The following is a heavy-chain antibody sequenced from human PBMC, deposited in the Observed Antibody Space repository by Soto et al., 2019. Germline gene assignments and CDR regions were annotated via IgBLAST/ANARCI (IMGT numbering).Heavy chain of an antibody. CDR3: ERAGYSVSYLHVDTFDS. Sequence: QVQLQQSGPVLVKPSQTLSLTCAISGDSVSSNSAAWNWIRQSPSRCLEWLGRTYYRSKWDYDYAVSVKSRITINPDTSKTQFSLPLNSVTPADTAVYFCERAGYSVSYLHVDTFDSWGPGTLVTVSS. V-gene: IGHV6-1*01. CDR2: TYYRSKWDY. J-gene: IGHJ4*02. D-gene: IGHD5-12*01. CDR1: GDSVSSNSAA.